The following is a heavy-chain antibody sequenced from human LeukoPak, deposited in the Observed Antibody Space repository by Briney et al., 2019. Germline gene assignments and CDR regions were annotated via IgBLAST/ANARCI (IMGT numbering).Heavy chain of an antibody. CDR2: IVVGSGNT. V-gene: IGHV1-58*01. CDR1: GSTFTSSA. CDR3: AADQGSLDSYFDY. Sequence: TSVKVSCKASGSTFTSSAVQWVRQARGQRLEWIGWIVVGSGNTNYAQKFQERVTITRDMSTSTAYMELSSLRSEDTAVYYCAADQGSLDSYFDYWGQGTLVTVSS. J-gene: IGHJ4*02.